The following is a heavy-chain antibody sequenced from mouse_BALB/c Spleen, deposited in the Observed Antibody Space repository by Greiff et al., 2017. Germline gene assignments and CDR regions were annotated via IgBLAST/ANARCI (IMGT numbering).Heavy chain of an antibody. J-gene: IGHJ4*01. CDR2: IYPGSGST. D-gene: IGHD2-14*01. CDR1: GYTFTSYW. CDR3: TGGDYRYDEGAYYAMDY. Sequence: LQQPGSELVRPGASVKLSCKASGYTFTSYWMHWVKQRPGQGLEWIGNIYPGSGSTNYDEKFKSKATLTVDTSSSTAYMQLSSLTSEDSAVYYCTGGDYRYDEGAYYAMDYWGQGTSVTVSS. V-gene: IGHV1S22*01.